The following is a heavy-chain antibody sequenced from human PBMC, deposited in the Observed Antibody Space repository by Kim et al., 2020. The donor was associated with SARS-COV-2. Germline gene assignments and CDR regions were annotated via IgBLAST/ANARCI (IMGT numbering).Heavy chain of an antibody. CDR1: GGSISSYY. CDR2: IYYSGST. V-gene: IGHV4-59*08. Sequence: SETLSLTCTVSGGSISSYYWSWIRQPPGKGLEWIGYIYYSGSTNYNPSLKSRVTISVDTSKNQFSLKLSSVTAADTAVYYCARHTYYYGSRDYWGQGTLVTVSS. J-gene: IGHJ4*02. D-gene: IGHD3-10*01. CDR3: ARHTYYYGSRDY.